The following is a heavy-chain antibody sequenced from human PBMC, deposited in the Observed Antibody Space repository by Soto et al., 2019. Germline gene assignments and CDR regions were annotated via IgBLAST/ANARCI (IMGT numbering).Heavy chain of an antibody. J-gene: IGHJ4*02. Sequence: QVQLQESGPGLVKPSGTLSLTCAVSGGSISSSNWWSWVRQPPGKGLEWIGEIYHSGSTNYNPSLRSRVTISVDKSKNQFSLKLSSVTAADTAVYYCATSGSYYSPRRHSQTGFDYWGQGTLVTVSS. V-gene: IGHV4-4*02. CDR3: ATSGSYYSPRRHSQTGFDY. CDR1: GGSISSSNW. D-gene: IGHD1-26*01. CDR2: IYHSGST.